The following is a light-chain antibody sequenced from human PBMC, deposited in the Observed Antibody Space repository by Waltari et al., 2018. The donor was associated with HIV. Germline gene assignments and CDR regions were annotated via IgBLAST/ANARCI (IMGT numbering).Light chain of an antibody. CDR2: WAS. J-gene: IGKJ2*01. Sequence: DIVVTQSPDSLAVSLGGRAAMNCKSTQSLLYSSNNKNYLAWYQKKPGQPPKLLIYWASTRASGVPARFSGSGSGTNFTLTINGLQAEDVAIYYCQQYFSVPYTFGQGTKLEIK. V-gene: IGKV4-1*01. CDR3: QQYFSVPYT. CDR1: QSLLYSSNNKNY.